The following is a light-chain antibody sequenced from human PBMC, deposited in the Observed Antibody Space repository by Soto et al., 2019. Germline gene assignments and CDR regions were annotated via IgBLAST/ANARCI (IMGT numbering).Light chain of an antibody. CDR2: EVS. Sequence: QSALTQPASVSGSPGQSIIISCTGTSSDVGGYNYVSWYQQHPGKAPKLMIYEVSNRPSGVSDRFSGSKSGNTASLTISGLQAEDEADYYCSSYTRSSTGVFGGGTQLTV. V-gene: IGLV2-14*01. CDR3: SSYTRSSTGV. CDR1: SSDVGGYNY. J-gene: IGLJ3*02.